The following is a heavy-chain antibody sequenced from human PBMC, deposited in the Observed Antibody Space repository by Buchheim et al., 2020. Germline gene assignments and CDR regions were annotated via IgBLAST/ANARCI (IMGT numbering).Heavy chain of an antibody. V-gene: IGHV3-48*03. D-gene: IGHD3-10*01. CDR1: GFPFGGYE. CDR3: ATDPHYPSGSY. CDR2: ISASGGRT. J-gene: IGHJ1*01. Sequence: EVFLVESGGHLVQPGGSLRLSCAASGFPFGGYEMNWARQAPGKGLECIAYISASGGRTYYVDSVRGRFTISRDNAKNSLYLQMSSLRVEDTAVYYCATDPHYPSGSYWGRGTL.